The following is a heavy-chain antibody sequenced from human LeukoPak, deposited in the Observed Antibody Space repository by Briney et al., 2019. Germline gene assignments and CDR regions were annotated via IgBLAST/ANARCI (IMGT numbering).Heavy chain of an antibody. CDR2: ISGSGGST. V-gene: IGHV3-23*01. Sequence: GGSLRLSCAASGFTFSSYAMSWVRQAPGKGLEWVSAISGSGGSTYYADSVKGRFTISRDNSKNTLYLQMNSLRAEDTAVYYCAKVVPTVTPRAYWYFDLWGRGTLVTVSS. CDR3: AKVVPTVTPRAYWYFDL. CDR1: GFTFSSYA. J-gene: IGHJ2*01. D-gene: IGHD4-17*01.